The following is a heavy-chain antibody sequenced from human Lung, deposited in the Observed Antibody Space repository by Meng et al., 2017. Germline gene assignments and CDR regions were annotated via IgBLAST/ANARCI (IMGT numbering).Heavy chain of an antibody. CDR1: GGYTRSSNW. Sequence: QAQLQSSSPGRVNASVTLPLICAVSGGYTRSSNWESLARHPPGKGLEWIGEIYHSGSTNYNPSLKSRVTISVDKSKNQFSLKLSSVTAADTAVYYCARRGLWLDPQNFDYWGQGTLVTVSS. CDR2: IYHSGST. D-gene: IGHD6-19*01. V-gene: IGHV4-4*02. J-gene: IGHJ4*02. CDR3: ARRGLWLDPQNFDY.